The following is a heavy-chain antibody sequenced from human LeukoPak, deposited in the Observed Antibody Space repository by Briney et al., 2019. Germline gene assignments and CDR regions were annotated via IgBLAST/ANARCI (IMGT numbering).Heavy chain of an antibody. Sequence: SETLSLTCTVSGGSISSYYWNWIRQPPGKGLEWIGYIYYSGSTNYTPSLKRRVTISVDTSKNQFSLKLSSVTAADTAVYFCARQLRGEAVAGHLQPFDYWGQGTLVTVSS. CDR2: IYYSGST. CDR1: GGSISSYY. V-gene: IGHV4-59*08. D-gene: IGHD6-19*01. CDR3: ARQLRGEAVAGHLQPFDY. J-gene: IGHJ4*02.